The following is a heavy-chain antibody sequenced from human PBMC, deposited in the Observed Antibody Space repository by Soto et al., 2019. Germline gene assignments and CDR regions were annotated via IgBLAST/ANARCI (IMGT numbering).Heavy chain of an antibody. CDR2: IYYSGST. CDR1: GGSISSGGYY. J-gene: IGHJ4*02. D-gene: IGHD3-10*01. V-gene: IGHV4-31*03. CDR3: AREITMVRGVIIAYFDY. Sequence: SETLSLTCTVSGGSISSGGYYWSWIRQHPGKGLEWIGYIYYSGSTYYNPSLKSRVTISVDTSKNQFSLKLSSVTAADTAVYYCAREITMVRGVIIAYFDYWGQGTLVTVSS.